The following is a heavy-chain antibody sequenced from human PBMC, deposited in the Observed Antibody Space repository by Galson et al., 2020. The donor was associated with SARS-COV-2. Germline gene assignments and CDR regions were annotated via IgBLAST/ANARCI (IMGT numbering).Heavy chain of an antibody. CDR3: AKDGTYYDILTGYYILSGQRPNYYYYYGMDV. D-gene: IGHD3-9*01. V-gene: IGHV3-30*18. J-gene: IGHJ6*02. CDR2: ISYDGSNK. Sequence: QLGESLKISCAASGFTFSSYGMHWVRQAPGKGLEWVAVISYDGSNKYYADSVKGRFTISRDNSKNTLYLQMNSLRAEDTAVYYCAKDGTYYDILTGYYILSGQRPNYYYYYGMDVWGQGTTVTVSS. CDR1: GFTFSSYG.